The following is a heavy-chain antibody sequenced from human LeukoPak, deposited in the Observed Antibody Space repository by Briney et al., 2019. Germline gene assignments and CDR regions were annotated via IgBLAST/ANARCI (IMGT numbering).Heavy chain of an antibody. D-gene: IGHD3-22*01. CDR3: ARESSGYFY. CDR1: GFNFSSYS. V-gene: IGHV3-21*01. J-gene: IGHJ4*02. CDR2: ISSSSSFR. Sequence: GGSLRLSCAASGFNFSSYSMNWVRQAPGKGLERVSSISSSSSFRYYADSVKGRFTISRDNAKNSLYLQMNSLRAEDTAVYYCARESSGYFYWGQGTLVTVSS.